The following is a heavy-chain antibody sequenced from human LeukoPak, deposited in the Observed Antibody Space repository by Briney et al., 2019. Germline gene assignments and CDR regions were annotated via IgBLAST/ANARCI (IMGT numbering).Heavy chain of an antibody. CDR1: EFTFSRYA. D-gene: IGHD3-16*01. J-gene: IGHJ4*02. V-gene: IGHV3-23*01. CDR3: AKDSSQGGDYFDS. Sequence: GGSLRLSCAASEFTFSRYAMNWVRQAPGKGLEWVSGINGSGVITFYADSVKGGFTISRDNSKNTLYLQMNSLRAEDTAIYYCAKDSSQGGDYFDSWGQGTLVTVSS. CDR2: INGSGVIT.